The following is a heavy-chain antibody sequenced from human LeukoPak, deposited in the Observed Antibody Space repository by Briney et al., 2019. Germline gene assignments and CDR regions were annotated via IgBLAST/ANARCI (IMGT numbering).Heavy chain of an antibody. Sequence: PSETLSLTRAVYGGSFSGYYWSWIRQPPGKGLEWIGEINHSGSTNYNPSLKSRVTISVDTSKNQFSLKLSSVTAADTAVYYCARVGYGGRYSNSLGYWGQGTLVTVSS. D-gene: IGHD4-11*01. CDR3: ARVGYGGRYSNSLGY. V-gene: IGHV4-34*01. CDR2: INHSGST. CDR1: GGSFSGYY. J-gene: IGHJ4*02.